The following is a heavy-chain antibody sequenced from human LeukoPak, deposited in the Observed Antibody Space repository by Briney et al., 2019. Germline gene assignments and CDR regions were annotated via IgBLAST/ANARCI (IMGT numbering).Heavy chain of an antibody. CDR3: ARDNSYGSLSAFDF. Sequence: ASVKVSCKASGYVFTGYFFHWVRQAPGQGLEWMGWINPNSGDTNYAQKFQGRVTMTRDTSISTAYMDLSRLRDDDTAVYYCARDNSYGSLSAFDFWGQGTVVTASS. CDR2: INPNSGDT. V-gene: IGHV1-2*02. D-gene: IGHD5-18*01. J-gene: IGHJ3*01. CDR1: GYVFTGYF.